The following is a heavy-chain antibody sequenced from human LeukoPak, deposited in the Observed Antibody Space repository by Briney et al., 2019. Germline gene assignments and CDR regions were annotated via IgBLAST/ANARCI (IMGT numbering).Heavy chain of an antibody. V-gene: IGHV1-69*13. CDR1: GGTFSSYA. CDR2: TIPIFGTA. J-gene: IGHJ4*02. CDR3: AREGFRGIAAAGTDY. Sequence: ASVKVSCKASGGTFSSYAISWVRQAPGQGLEWMGGTIPIFGTANYAQKFQGRVTITADESTSTAYMELSSLRSEDTAVYYCAREGFRGIAAAGTDYWGQGTLVTVSS. D-gene: IGHD6-13*01.